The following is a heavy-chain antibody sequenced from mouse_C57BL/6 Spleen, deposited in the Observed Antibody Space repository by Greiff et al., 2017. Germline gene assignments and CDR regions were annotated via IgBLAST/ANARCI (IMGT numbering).Heavy chain of an antibody. Sequence: VQLQQPGAELVKPGASVKMSCKASGYTFTSYWITWVKQRPGQGLAWIGDIYPGSGSTNYNEKFKSKATLTVDTSSSTAYMQLSSLTSEDSAVYYCARGILLRYYFDYWGQGTTLTVSS. V-gene: IGHV1-55*01. CDR2: IYPGSGST. J-gene: IGHJ2*01. D-gene: IGHD1-1*01. CDR1: GYTFTSYW. CDR3: ARGILLRYYFDY.